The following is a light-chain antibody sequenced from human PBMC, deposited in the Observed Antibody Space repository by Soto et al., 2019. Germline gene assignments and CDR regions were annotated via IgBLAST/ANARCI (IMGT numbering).Light chain of an antibody. J-gene: IGLJ3*02. Sequence: QSALTQPASVSGSPGQSITISCTGTRSDVGGYKYVSWYQQYPGKAPKLMIYEVSNRPSGVSNRFSGSKSGNTASLTISGLPAEDAADYYCISYTGSTITFGGGTQLTVL. CDR3: ISYTGSTIT. CDR1: RSDVGGYKY. V-gene: IGLV2-14*01. CDR2: EVS.